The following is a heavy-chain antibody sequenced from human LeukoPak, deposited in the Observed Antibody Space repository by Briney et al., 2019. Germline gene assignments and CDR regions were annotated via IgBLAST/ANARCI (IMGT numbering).Heavy chain of an antibody. V-gene: IGHV3-30*19. CDR2: IWYDGSNK. CDR3: ARTTVTPNYYFDY. D-gene: IGHD4-17*01. Sequence: GGSLRLSCAASGFTFSSYGMHWVRQAPGKGLEWVAVIWYDGSNKYYADSVKGRFTISRDNSKNTLYLQMNSLRAEDTAVYYCARTTVTPNYYFDYWGQGTLVTVSS. J-gene: IGHJ4*02. CDR1: GFTFSSYG.